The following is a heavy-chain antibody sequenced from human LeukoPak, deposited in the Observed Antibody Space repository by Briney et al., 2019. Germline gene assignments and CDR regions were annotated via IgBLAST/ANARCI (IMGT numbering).Heavy chain of an antibody. J-gene: IGHJ3*02. V-gene: IGHV1-24*01. D-gene: IGHD3-16*01. CDR1: GYTLTELS. CDR2: FDPEDGET. Sequence: ASVKVSCKVSGYTLTELSMHWVRQAPGKGLEWMGGFDPEDGETIYAQKFQGRVTMTEDTSTDTAYRELSSLRSEDTAVYYCALPTKYYDYVWGSPGTYAFDIWGQGTKVTVSS. CDR3: ALPTKYYDYVWGSPGTYAFDI.